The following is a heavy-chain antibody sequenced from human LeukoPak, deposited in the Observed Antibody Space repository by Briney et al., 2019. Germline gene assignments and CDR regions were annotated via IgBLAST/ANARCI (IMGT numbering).Heavy chain of an antibody. CDR3: ARASPLYYDFWSGKGSTGFDY. CDR1: GGSISSGSYY. V-gene: IGHV4-61*02. CDR2: IYTSGST. J-gene: IGHJ4*02. Sequence: PSEALSLTCTVSGGSISSGSYYWSWIRQPAGKGLEWIGRIYTSGSTNYNPSLKSRVTISVDTSKNQFSLKLSSVTAADTAVYYYARASPLYYDFWSGKGSTGFDYWGQGTLVTVSS. D-gene: IGHD3-3*01.